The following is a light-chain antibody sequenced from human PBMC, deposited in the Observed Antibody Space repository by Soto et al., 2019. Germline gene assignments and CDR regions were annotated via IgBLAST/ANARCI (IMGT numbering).Light chain of an antibody. J-gene: IGLJ2*01. CDR1: SSDVGGYNY. CDR2: EVT. Sequence: QSALTQPPSASGSPGQSVTISCTGTSSDVGGYNYVSWYQQHPGKAPKLIIYEVTKRPSGVPDRFSASKSGKTASLTVSGLQAEDEADYYCTSYAGTLNVVIFGGGTKLTVL. V-gene: IGLV2-8*01. CDR3: TSYAGTLNVVI.